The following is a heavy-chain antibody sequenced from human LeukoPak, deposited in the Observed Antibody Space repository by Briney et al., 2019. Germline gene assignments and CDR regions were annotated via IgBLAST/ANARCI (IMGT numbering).Heavy chain of an antibody. Sequence: LSLTCTVSGGSISSGGYSWSWIRQAPGKGLEWVSYISSSGSTIYYADSVKGRFTISRDNAKNSLYLQMNSLRAEDTAVYYCARDPDYGDYEQPGGAFDYWGQGTLVTVSS. D-gene: IGHD4-17*01. CDR3: ARDPDYGDYEQPGGAFDY. J-gene: IGHJ4*02. CDR1: GGSISSGGYS. V-gene: IGHV3-11*01. CDR2: ISSSGSTI.